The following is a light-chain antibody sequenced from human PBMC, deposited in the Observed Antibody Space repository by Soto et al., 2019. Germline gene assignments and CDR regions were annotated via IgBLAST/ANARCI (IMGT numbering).Light chain of an antibody. CDR1: QSVRSN. Sequence: EIVMTQSPATLSVSPGERATLSCRASQSVRSNLAWYQQKPGQAPRLLIYGASTRATGSPARFSGSGSGTEFTLTISSLQSEDFAVYYCQQYNTWPFTFGPGTKVDIK. CDR3: QQYNTWPFT. J-gene: IGKJ3*01. V-gene: IGKV3-15*01. CDR2: GAS.